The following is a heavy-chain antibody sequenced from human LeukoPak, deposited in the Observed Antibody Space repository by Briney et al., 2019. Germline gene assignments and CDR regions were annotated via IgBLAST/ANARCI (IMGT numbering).Heavy chain of an antibody. V-gene: IGHV4-61*08. J-gene: IGHJ4*02. CDR1: GGSISSGGYY. Sequence: SQTLSLTCTVSGGSISSGGYYWSWIRQHPGKGLEWIGYIYYSGSTNYNPSLKSRVTISVDTSKNQFSLKLSSVTAADTAVYYCARVPYSSGWYSVDYWGQGTLVTVSS. CDR2: IYYSGST. D-gene: IGHD6-19*01. CDR3: ARVPYSSGWYSVDY.